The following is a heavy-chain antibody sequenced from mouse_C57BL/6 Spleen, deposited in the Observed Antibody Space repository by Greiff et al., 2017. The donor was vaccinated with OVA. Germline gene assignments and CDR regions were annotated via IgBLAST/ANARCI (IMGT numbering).Heavy chain of an antibody. V-gene: IGHV5-4*01. CDR2: ISDGGSYT. D-gene: IGHD2-13*01. CDR3: ARDRTTVSRGAMDY. J-gene: IGHJ4*01. Sequence: EVMLVESGGGLVKPGGSLKLSCAASGFTFSSYAMSWVRHTPEKRLEWVATISDGGSYTYYPDNVKGRFTISRDNAKNNLYLQMSHLKSEDTAMYYCARDRTTVSRGAMDYWGQGTSVTVSS. CDR1: GFTFSSYA.